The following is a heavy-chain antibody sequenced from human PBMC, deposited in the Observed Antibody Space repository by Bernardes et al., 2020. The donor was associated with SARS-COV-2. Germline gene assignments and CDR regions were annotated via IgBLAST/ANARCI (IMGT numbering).Heavy chain of an antibody. V-gene: IGHV3-74*01. J-gene: IGHJ4*02. CDR1: GLSRYW. CDR3: ARDFGGASDY. CDR2: IEFDGSRI. Sequence: GGSLRLSCVASGLSRYWMHWVRQAPGKGLVWVSRIEFDGSRIDYADSVRGRFTISRDNARDTLYLQMNSLTADDTAVYYCARDFGGASDYWGQGTLVTVSS. D-gene: IGHD2-21*01.